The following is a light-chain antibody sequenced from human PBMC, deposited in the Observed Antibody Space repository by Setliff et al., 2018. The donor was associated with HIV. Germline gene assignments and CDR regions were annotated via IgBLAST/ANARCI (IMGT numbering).Light chain of an antibody. CDR2: DVT. CDR1: SSDVGSYNF. J-gene: IGLJ1*01. CDR3: CSYTSSLTYV. Sequence: QSALTQPASVSGSPGQSITLSCTGTSSDVGSYNFVSWYQQHPGRAPKLMIYDVTKRPPGVSDRFSGSKSGNTASLTISGLQTEDEADYYCCSYTSSLTYVFGTGTKAPS. V-gene: IGLV2-14*03.